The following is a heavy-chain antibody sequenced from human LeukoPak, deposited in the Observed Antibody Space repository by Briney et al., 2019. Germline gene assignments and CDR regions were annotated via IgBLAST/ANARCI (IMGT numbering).Heavy chain of an antibody. CDR3: AKDPTSSSALDH. Sequence: GGSLRLSCEASGFTFSNYGMNWVRQAPGKGLEWVSGISGGVYNTYYADSVKGRFTISRDNSKNTLYLQMNSLRGEDTAVYYCAKDPTSSSALDHWGQGTLVTVSS. V-gene: IGHV3-23*01. CDR2: ISGGVYNT. D-gene: IGHD6-6*01. CDR1: GFTFSNYG. J-gene: IGHJ4*02.